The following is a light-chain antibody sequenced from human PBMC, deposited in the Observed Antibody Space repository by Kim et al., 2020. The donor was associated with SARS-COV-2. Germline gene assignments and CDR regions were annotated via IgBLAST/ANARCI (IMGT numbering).Light chain of an antibody. CDR2: GAS. Sequence: DIQMTQSPSSLAASVGDRITIACRAGQSIGTRLNWYQQRPGKAPKLLIYGASSLQSGVPSRFSGAGSGTDFTLTISSLQPEDFATYYCQQSFSTPWLSFGGGTKVDIK. CDR1: QSIGTR. CDR3: QQSFSTPWLS. V-gene: IGKV1-39*01. J-gene: IGKJ4*01.